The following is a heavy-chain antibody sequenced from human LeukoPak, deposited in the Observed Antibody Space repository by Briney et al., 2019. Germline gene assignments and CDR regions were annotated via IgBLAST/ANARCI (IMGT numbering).Heavy chain of an antibody. CDR1: GGSITHYY. CDR2: IYYSGST. D-gene: IGHD4-17*01. J-gene: IGHJ4*02. V-gene: IGHV4-59*01. Sequence: PSETLSLTCTVSGGSITHYYWSWIRQPPGKGLEWIGYIYYSGSTNYNPSLKSRVTISVDTSKNQFSLKLSSVTAADTAVYYCARNYGDYERYFDYWGQGTLVTVSS. CDR3: ARNYGDYERYFDY.